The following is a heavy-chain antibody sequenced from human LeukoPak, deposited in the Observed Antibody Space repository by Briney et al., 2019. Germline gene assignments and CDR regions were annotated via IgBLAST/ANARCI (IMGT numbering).Heavy chain of an antibody. Sequence: PSQTLSLTCTVSGGSISSGGYYWSWIRQHPGKGLEWIGYIYYSGSTYYNPSLKSRVTISVDTSKNQFSLKLSSVTAADTAVYYCARVPLTYYDFWSAPQGGFFDYWGQGTLVTVSS. CDR1: GGSISSGGYY. J-gene: IGHJ4*02. D-gene: IGHD3-3*01. CDR2: IYYSGST. CDR3: ARVPLTYYDFWSAPQGGFFDY. V-gene: IGHV4-31*03.